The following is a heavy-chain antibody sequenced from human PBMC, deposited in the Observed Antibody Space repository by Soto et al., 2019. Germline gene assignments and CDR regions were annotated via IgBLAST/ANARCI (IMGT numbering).Heavy chain of an antibody. CDR2: VYYSGCT. Sequence: SETLSLTCTLSGGSISGYYWSWIRQPPGKGLEWIGYVYYSGCTKYNPSLESRVTISVDMSNNQFSLMLTSVTAADTAVYYCAKYRRTDAEGYRLDFWGQGTLVTVSS. D-gene: IGHD5-12*01. J-gene: IGHJ4*02. CDR3: AKYRRTDAEGYRLDF. V-gene: IGHV4-59*01. CDR1: GGSISGYY.